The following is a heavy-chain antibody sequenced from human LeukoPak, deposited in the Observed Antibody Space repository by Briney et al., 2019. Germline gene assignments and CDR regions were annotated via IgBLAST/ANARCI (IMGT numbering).Heavy chain of an antibody. CDR2: FNSDGRSA. CDR1: GFSFSTYW. V-gene: IGHV3-74*01. J-gene: IGHJ4*02. D-gene: IGHD4-17*01. Sequence: GGSLRLSCAASGFSFSTYWMHWVRQAPGKGLVWVSRFNSDGRSAYYADSVKGRFTISRDNAKNTLYLQMNSLRAEDTAVYYCTRGRYYLDSWGQGTLVTVSS. CDR3: TRGRYYLDS.